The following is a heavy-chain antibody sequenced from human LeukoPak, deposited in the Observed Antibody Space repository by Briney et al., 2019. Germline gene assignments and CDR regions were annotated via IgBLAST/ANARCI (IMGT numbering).Heavy chain of an antibody. CDR2: ISGSGGST. Sequence: GGSLRLSCAASGLTFSSYAMSWVRQAPGKGLEWVSAISGSGGSTYCADSVKGRFTISRDNSKNTLYLQMNSLRAEDTAVYYCAKRPHSGLYYFDYWGQGTLVTVSS. J-gene: IGHJ4*02. CDR1: GLTFSSYA. D-gene: IGHD3-22*01. V-gene: IGHV3-23*01. CDR3: AKRPHSGLYYFDY.